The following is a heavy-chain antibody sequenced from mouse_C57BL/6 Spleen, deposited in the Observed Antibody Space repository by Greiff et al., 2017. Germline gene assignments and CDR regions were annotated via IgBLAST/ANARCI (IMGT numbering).Heavy chain of an antibody. CDR2: IYPGDGDT. CDR1: GYAFSSSW. CDR3: ARQGHYDGGATYAMDY. Sequence: QVQLQQSGPELVKPGASVKISCKASGYAFSSSWMNWVKQRPGKGLEWIGRIYPGDGDTNYNGKFKGKATLTADKSSSTAYMQLSSLTSEDSAVYFCARQGHYDGGATYAMDYWGQGTSVTVSS. J-gene: IGHJ4*01. V-gene: IGHV1-82*01. D-gene: IGHD1-2*01.